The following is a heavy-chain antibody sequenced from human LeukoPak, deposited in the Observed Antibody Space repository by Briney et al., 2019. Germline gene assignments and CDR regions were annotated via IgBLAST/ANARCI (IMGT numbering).Heavy chain of an antibody. J-gene: IGHJ4*02. V-gene: IGHV4-59*08. CDR2: MYSSGST. Sequence: SETLSLTCTVSGGSISSYYWSWIRQPPGKGLEWIGCMYSSGSTNRNPSLNSRVTLSANTSKNQCSLKLSSVTAADTAVYYCARLDSSGYHSDYWGQGPLVTVSS. D-gene: IGHD3-22*01. CDR3: ARLDSSGYHSDY. CDR1: GGSISSYY.